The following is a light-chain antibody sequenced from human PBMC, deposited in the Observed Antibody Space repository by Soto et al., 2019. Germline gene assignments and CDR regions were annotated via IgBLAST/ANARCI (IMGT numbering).Light chain of an antibody. CDR2: DVS. CDR1: STDVGGYNF. CDR3: NSYTDSNTVL. Sequence: QSALTQPASVSGSPGQSITISCTGTSTDVGGYNFVSWYQQYPGKAPKLIIYDVSNRPSGVSDRFSGFKSGNTASLTISGLQAEDEADYYCNSYTDSNTVLFGGGTKLTVL. J-gene: IGLJ2*01. V-gene: IGLV2-14*01.